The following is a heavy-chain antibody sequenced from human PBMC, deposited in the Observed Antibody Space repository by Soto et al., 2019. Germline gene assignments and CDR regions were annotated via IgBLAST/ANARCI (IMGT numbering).Heavy chain of an antibody. V-gene: IGHV3-33*01. CDR2: IWYDGSNK. CDR1: GFTFSSYG. D-gene: IGHD6-19*01. Sequence: QVQLVESGGGVVQRGGSLRLSCAASGFTFSSYGMHWVRQAPGKGLEWVAVIWYDGSNKYYADSVKGRYTISRDDSKNTVYLQMNSLGAEDRAVYYCTRDPLLAVAAYDAFDIWGQGTSVT. CDR3: TRDPLLAVAAYDAFDI. J-gene: IGHJ3*02.